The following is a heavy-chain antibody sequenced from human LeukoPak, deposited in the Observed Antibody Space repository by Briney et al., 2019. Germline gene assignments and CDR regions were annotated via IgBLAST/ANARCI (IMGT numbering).Heavy chain of an antibody. CDR1: GFTFSSYW. V-gene: IGHV3-23*01. J-gene: IGHJ4*02. D-gene: IGHD4-11*01. Sequence: PGGSLRLSCAASGFTFSSYWMHWVRQAPGKGLEWVSTIIGSGGNTFYADSVKGRFTISRDNSKNTLSLQLTSLRAEDTGIYFCARDGGHPLTSYYRAYWGQGTLVTVSS. CDR3: ARDGGHPLTSYYRAY. CDR2: IIGSGGNT.